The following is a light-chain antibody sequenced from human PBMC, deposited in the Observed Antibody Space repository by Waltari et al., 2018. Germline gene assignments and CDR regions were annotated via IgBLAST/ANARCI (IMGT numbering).Light chain of an antibody. Sequence: GERATLSCRASQSVGKYLAWYQQKPGQAPRLLIYHTSTRATGIPDRFSGSGSGTDFSLTISRLEPEDFAVYHCQMYVNLPATFGQGTKVEI. CDR2: HTS. CDR1: QSVGKY. CDR3: QMYVNLPAT. V-gene: IGKV3-20*01. J-gene: IGKJ1*01.